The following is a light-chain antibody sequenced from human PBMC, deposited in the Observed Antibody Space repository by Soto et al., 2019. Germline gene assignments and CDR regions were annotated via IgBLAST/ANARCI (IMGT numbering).Light chain of an antibody. V-gene: IGKV3-15*01. Sequence: EIVMTQSPATLSLSPGERATLSCRASQSVSSNLAWYQQKPGQAPRLLIYGASTRATGSPARFSSSGSGTEFTPTISSLQSEDFAVYYCQQYNNWLVTFGQGTKLEIK. CDR1: QSVSSN. CDR3: QQYNNWLVT. J-gene: IGKJ2*01. CDR2: GAS.